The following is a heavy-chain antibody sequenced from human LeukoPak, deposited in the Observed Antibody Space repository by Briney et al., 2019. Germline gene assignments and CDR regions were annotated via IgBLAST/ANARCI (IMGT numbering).Heavy chain of an antibody. Sequence: GRSLRLSCTGSGFNFDDYAMSWFRQAPGKGLEWVGFIRSKAFGGTTEYAASVKGRFTISRDDSKSIAYLRMSSLQIEGTAVYYCTRELLWFGVSRYYFDFWGQGTLVTVSS. J-gene: IGHJ4*02. CDR2: IRSKAFGGTT. V-gene: IGHV3-49*03. CDR3: TRELLWFGVSRYYFDF. D-gene: IGHD3-10*01. CDR1: GFNFDDYA.